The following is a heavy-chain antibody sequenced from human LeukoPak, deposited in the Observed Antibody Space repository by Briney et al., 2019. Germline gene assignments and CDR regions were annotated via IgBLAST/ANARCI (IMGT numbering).Heavy chain of an antibody. CDR3: ARDHWNYDY. CDR1: GFTFSSYA. J-gene: IGHJ4*02. D-gene: IGHD1-7*01. V-gene: IGHV3-23*01. CDR2: ISGSGGST. Sequence: GGSLRLSCAVSGFTFSSYAMSWVRQAPGKGLEWVSGISGSGGSTYYADSVKGRFTISRDNSKNTLYLQMNSLRAEDTAVYYCARDHWNYDYWGQGTLVTVSS.